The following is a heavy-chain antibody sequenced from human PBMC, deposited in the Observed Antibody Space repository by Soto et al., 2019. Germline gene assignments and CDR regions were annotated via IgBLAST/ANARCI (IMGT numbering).Heavy chain of an antibody. CDR2: ISGSGCST. CDR1: GIIYLGDA. Sequence: GGSIRLSRAYAGIIYLGDAMIWVRPAPGKGLEWISDISGSGCSTYHTDSVKGRFIISSDNSKNTLYLQMNSLRAEDTGVYYCAQGSGYSYSYTLWFDPWGQGTLVTVSS. D-gene: IGHD5-18*01. J-gene: IGHJ5*02. V-gene: IGHV3-23*01. CDR3: AQGSGYSYSYTLWFDP.